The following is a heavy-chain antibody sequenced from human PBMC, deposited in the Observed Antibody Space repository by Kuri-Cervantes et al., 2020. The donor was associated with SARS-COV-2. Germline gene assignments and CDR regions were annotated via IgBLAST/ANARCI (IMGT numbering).Heavy chain of an antibody. V-gene: IGHV3-30*03. CDR3: AADPKIGPFYYYYGMDV. J-gene: IGHJ6*02. Sequence: GESLKISCAASGFTFSSYGMHWVRQAPGKGLEWVAVISYDGSNKYYADSVKGRFTISRDNSKNTLYLQMNSLRAEDTAVYYCAADPKIGPFYYYYGMDVWGQGTTVTVSS. CDR2: ISYDGSNK. D-gene: IGHD3-22*01. CDR1: GFTFSSYG.